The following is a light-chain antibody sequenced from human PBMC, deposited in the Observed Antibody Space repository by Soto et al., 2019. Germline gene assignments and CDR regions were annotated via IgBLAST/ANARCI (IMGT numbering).Light chain of an antibody. Sequence: QSALTQPPSVSGAPGQRGTISCTGSSSNIGAGYDVHWYQQLPGAAPKLLIHANSHRPSGVPDRFSGSRSGTSASLAITGLQGEDEADYFCQTYDSSLSGSRFGGGTKVTVL. J-gene: IGLJ3*02. CDR3: QTYDSSLSGSR. CDR2: ANS. CDR1: SSNIGAGYD. V-gene: IGLV1-40*01.